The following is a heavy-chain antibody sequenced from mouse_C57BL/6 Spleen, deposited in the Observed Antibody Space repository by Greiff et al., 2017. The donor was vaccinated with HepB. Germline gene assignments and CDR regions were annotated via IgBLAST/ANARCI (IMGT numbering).Heavy chain of an antibody. V-gene: IGHV5-6*02. CDR2: ISSGGSYT. CDR1: GFTFSSYG. J-gene: IGHJ2*01. CDR3: ARHPLKSYYFDY. D-gene: IGHD1-3*01. Sequence: DVKLVESGGDLVKPGGSLKLSCAASGFTFSSYGMSWVRQTPDKRLEWVATISSGGSYTYYPDSVKGRFTISRDNAKNTLYLQMSSLKSEDTAMYYCARHPLKSYYFDYWGQGTTLTVSS.